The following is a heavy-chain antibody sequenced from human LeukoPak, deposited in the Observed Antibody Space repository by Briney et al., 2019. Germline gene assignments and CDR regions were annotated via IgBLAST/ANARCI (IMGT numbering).Heavy chain of an antibody. CDR3: ARDGGYSGYGIYHIDY. J-gene: IGHJ4*02. V-gene: IGHV3-7*01. D-gene: IGHD5-12*01. Sequence: GGSLRLSCAASGFTFSSYWMSWVRQAPGKGLEGVANIKQDGSEKYYVDSVKGRFTISRDNAKNSLYLQMNSLRAEDTAVYYCARDGGYSGYGIYHIDYWDQGTLVTVSS. CDR2: IKQDGSEK. CDR1: GFTFSSYW.